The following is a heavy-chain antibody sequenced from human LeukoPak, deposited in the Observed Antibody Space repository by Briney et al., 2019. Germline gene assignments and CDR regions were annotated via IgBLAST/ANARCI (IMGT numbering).Heavy chain of an antibody. J-gene: IGHJ3*02. CDR2: MNPNGGNT. V-gene: IGHV1-8*01. CDR1: GYTFTSYD. D-gene: IGHD6-19*01. Sequence: ASVKVSCKASGYTFTSYDINWVRQATGQGLEWMGWMNPNGGNTGYAQKFQGRVTMTRNTSISAAYMELSSLRSEDTAVYYCARAGGSSGSLDAFDIWGQGTMVTVSS. CDR3: ARAGGSSGSLDAFDI.